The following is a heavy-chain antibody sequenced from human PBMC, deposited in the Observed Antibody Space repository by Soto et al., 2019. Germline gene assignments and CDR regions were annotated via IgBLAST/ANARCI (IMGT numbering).Heavy chain of an antibody. V-gene: IGHV4-34*01. CDR3: ARAPNASGSAQTRPDF. J-gene: IGHJ4*02. D-gene: IGHD6-6*01. CDR2: ISPSGTT. Sequence: PSETLSLTCSLYSGSLSGYYWSWLRQPPGKGLEWIGEISPSGTTNYSPSLKSRVSISVDTSKNQFSLNLTSLTAADTAVYYRARAPNASGSAQTRPDFWGQGTVGTVS. CDR1: SGSLSGYY.